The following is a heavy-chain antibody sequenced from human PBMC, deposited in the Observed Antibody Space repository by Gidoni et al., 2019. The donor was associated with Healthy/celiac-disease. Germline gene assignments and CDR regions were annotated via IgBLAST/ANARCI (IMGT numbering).Heavy chain of an antibody. CDR2: IIPIFGTA. V-gene: IGHV1-69*01. CDR1: GGTFSSYA. D-gene: IGHD1-7*01. Sequence: QVQLVQSGPEVKKPVSSLKVSCKASGGTFSSYAISWVRQAPGQGLEWMGGIIPIFGTATYAQKFQGRVTITADESTSTAYMELSSLRSEDTAVYYCARSPYNWNYYFDYWGQGTLVTVSS. J-gene: IGHJ4*02. CDR3: ARSPYNWNYYFDY.